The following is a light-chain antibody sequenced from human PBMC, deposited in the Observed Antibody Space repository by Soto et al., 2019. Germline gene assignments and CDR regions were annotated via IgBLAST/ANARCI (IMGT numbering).Light chain of an antibody. J-gene: IGLJ7*02. CDR2: LEGSGSY. Sequence: QPVLTQSSSASASLGSSVKLTCTLSSGHSSYIIAWHQQQPGKAPRYLMKLEGSGSYNKGSGVPDRFSGSSSGADRYLTISNLQFEDEANYYCETWDSKTRVFGGGTQLTAL. V-gene: IGLV4-60*02. CDR1: SGHSSYI. CDR3: ETWDSKTRV.